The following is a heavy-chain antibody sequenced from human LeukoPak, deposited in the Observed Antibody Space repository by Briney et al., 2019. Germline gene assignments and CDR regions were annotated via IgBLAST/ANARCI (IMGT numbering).Heavy chain of an antibody. J-gene: IGHJ3*02. CDR1: GGSISSGGYS. V-gene: IGHV4-30-2*01. Sequence: SETLSLTCAVSGGSISSGGYSWSWIRQPPGQGLEWIGYIYHSGSTYYNPSLKSRVTISVDRSKNQFSLKLSSVTAADTAVYYCARQTTVTTGFLPRNAFDIWGQGTMVTVSS. D-gene: IGHD4-17*01. CDR2: IYHSGST. CDR3: ARQTTVTTGFLPRNAFDI.